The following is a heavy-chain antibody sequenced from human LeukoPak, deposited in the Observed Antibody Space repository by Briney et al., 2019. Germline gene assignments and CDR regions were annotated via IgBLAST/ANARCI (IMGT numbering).Heavy chain of an antibody. J-gene: IGHJ4*02. V-gene: IGHV3-15*01. CDR3: TGGGGKVEY. CDR1: GFSFTNAW. D-gene: IGHD3-16*01. CDR2: IKSKSDGGAT. Sequence: GGSLRLSCAASGFSFTNAWMSWVRQAPGKGLEWVGRIKSKSDGGATDYAAPVKGRFTISRDDSKNTLYLQMNSLKIEDAGVYYCTGGGGKVEYWGQGTLVTVSS.